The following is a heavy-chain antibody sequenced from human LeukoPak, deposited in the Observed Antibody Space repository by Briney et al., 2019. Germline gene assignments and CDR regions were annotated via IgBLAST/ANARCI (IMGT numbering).Heavy chain of an antibody. D-gene: IGHD6-13*01. CDR3: AKRMLAAAGS. V-gene: IGHV3-7*03. Sequence: GGALRLSCAASGFTFSNYWMSWVRQAPGKGLEWVANIKQDGSDKYYVDLVKGRFTITRDNSKNTLYLQMNSLRAEDTAVYYCAKRMLAAAGSWGQGTLVTVSS. CDR2: IKQDGSDK. CDR1: GFTFSNYW. J-gene: IGHJ4*02.